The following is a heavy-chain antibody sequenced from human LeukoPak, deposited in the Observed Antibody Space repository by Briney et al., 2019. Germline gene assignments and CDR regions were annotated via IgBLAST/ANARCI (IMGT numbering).Heavy chain of an antibody. Sequence: GGSLRLSCAASGFTFSNAWMSWVRQAPGKGLEWVGRIKSKTDGGTTDYAAPVKGRFTISRDDSKNTLYLQMNSLKTEDTAVYYCTTDPLADGYNYDYWGQGTLVTVSS. J-gene: IGHJ4*02. CDR2: IKSKTDGGTT. D-gene: IGHD5-12*01. CDR1: GFTFSNAW. CDR3: TTDPLADGYNYDY. V-gene: IGHV3-15*01.